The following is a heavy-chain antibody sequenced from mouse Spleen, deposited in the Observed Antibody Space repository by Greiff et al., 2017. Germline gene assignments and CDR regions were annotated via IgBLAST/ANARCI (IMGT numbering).Heavy chain of an antibody. CDR2: ISSGSSTI. D-gene: IGHD1-2*01. V-gene: IGHV5-17*01. CDR1: GFTFSDYG. J-gene: IGHJ4*01. CDR3: EKSVLRLRDNYAMDY. Sequence: EVMLVESGGGLVKPGGSLKLSCAASGFTFSDYGMHWVRQAPEKGLEWVAYISSGSSTIYYADTVKGRFTISRDNAKNTLFLQMTSLRSEDTAMYYCEKSVLRLRDNYAMDYWGQGTSVTVSS.